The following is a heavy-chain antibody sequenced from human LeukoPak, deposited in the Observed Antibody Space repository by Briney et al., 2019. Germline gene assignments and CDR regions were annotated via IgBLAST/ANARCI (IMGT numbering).Heavy chain of an antibody. CDR2: ISSSSSYI. CDR1: GFTFSSYG. J-gene: IGHJ5*02. Sequence: PGGSLRLSCAASGFTFSSYGMHWVRQAPGKGLEWVSSISSSSSYIYYADSVKGRFTISRDNAKNSLYLQMNSLRAEDTAVYYCARFMRGSPLAYNWFDPWGQGTLVTVSS. D-gene: IGHD1-26*01. V-gene: IGHV3-21*01. CDR3: ARFMRGSPLAYNWFDP.